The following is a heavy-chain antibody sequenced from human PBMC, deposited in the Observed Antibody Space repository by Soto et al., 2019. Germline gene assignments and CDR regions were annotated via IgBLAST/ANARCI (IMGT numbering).Heavy chain of an antibody. Sequence: ASVKVSCKASGYTFTSCGISWVRQAPGQGLEWMGWISAYNGNTNYAQKLQGRVTMTTDTSTSTAYMELRSLRSDDTAVYYCAREAYYYDSSGYVDYWGQGTLVTVSS. J-gene: IGHJ4*02. D-gene: IGHD3-22*01. CDR3: AREAYYYDSSGYVDY. CDR1: GYTFTSCG. V-gene: IGHV1-18*04. CDR2: ISAYNGNT.